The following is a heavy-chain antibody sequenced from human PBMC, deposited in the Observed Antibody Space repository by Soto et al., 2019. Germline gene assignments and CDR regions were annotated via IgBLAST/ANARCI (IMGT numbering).Heavy chain of an antibody. J-gene: IGHJ4*02. V-gene: IGHV3-7*01. CDR2: IKPDGSEK. CDR1: GFTFRSHW. CDR3: ARENYFDY. Sequence: GGSLRLSCAASGFTFRSHWMGWVRQAPGKGLEWVANIKPDGSEKYYVDSVKGRFTISRDNAKNSLYLQMNNLRAEDTAIYYCARENYFDYWGQGTLVTVSS.